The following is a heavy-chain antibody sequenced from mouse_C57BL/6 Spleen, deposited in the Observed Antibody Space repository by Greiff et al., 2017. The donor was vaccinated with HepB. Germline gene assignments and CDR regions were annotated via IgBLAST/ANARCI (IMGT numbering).Heavy chain of an antibody. CDR2: IDPENGDT. V-gene: IGHV14-4*01. Sequence: EVQLQQSGAELVRPGASVKLSCTASGFNIKDDYMHWVKPRPEQGLEWIGWIDPENGDTEYASKFQGKATITADTSSNTAYLQLSSLTSEDTAVYYCTTNPSAVAYWGQGTLVTVSA. CDR3: TTNPSAVAY. D-gene: IGHD6-1*01. J-gene: IGHJ3*01. CDR1: GFNIKDDY.